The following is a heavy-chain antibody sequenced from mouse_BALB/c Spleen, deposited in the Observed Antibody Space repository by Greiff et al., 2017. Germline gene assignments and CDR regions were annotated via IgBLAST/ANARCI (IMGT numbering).Heavy chain of an antibody. V-gene: IGHV5-17*02. D-gene: IGHD2-1*01. CDR1: GFTFSSFG. CDR2: ISSGSSTI. J-gene: IGHJ3*01. CDR3: ARSGELLWFAY. Sequence: EVQLVESGGGLVQPGGSRKLSCAASGFTFSSFGMHWVRQAPEKGLEWVAYISSGSSTIYYADTVKGRFTISRDNPKNTLFLQMTSLRSEDTAMYYCARSGELLWFAYWGQGTLVTVSA.